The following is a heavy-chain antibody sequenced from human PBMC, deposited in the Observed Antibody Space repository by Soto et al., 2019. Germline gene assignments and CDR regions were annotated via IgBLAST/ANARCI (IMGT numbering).Heavy chain of an antibody. D-gene: IGHD2-21*02. V-gene: IGHV1-69*02. Sequence: QVQLVQSGAEVKKPGSSVKVSCKASGGTFSSYTISWVRQAPGQGLEWMGRIIPILGIANYAQKFQGRVTITADKSTSTAYMELSSLRSEDTAVYYCARAHIVVVTATNWFDPWGQGTLVTVSS. CDR3: ARAHIVVVTATNWFDP. J-gene: IGHJ5*02. CDR2: IIPILGIA. CDR1: GGTFSSYT.